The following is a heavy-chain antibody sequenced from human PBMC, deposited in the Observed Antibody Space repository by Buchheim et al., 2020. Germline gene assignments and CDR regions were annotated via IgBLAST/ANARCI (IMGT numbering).Heavy chain of an antibody. Sequence: QVQLVESGGGVVQPGRSLRLSCAASGFTFSSYGMHWVRQAPGKGLEWVAVISYDGSNKYYADSVKGRFTISRDNSKNTLYLQMNSLRAEDTAVYYCAKDGESGSYSFDYWGQGTL. CDR1: GFTFSSYG. CDR2: ISYDGSNK. CDR3: AKDGESGSYSFDY. J-gene: IGHJ4*02. V-gene: IGHV3-30*18. D-gene: IGHD1-26*01.